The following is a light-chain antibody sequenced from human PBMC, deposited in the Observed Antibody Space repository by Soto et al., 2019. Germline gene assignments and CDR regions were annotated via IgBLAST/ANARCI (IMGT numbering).Light chain of an antibody. CDR1: SSDIGGHNF. Sequence: QSVLTQPAAVSGSPGQSITISCTGTSSDIGGHNFVSWYQHHPGKAPKLLIYEVSYRASGVSNRFTGSKSANTASLTISGLQAEDEADYSCSSYTTSSDVGFGGGTKLTVL. CDR3: SSYTTSSDVG. CDR2: EVS. J-gene: IGLJ2*01. V-gene: IGLV2-14*01.